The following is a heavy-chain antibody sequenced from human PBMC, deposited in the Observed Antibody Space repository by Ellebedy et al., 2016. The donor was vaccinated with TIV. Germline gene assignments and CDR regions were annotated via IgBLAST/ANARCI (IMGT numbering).Heavy chain of an antibody. Sequence: GGSLRLSCAASGFSFRSYWMSWVRQAPGKGLEWVANIYQDGSAQYYVDSVKGRFTISRDNAKNSLFLQMYSLRVEDTAVYYCARRGSYGDYAVQVNSWFDRWGRGTLVSVSS. CDR2: IYQDGSAQ. V-gene: IGHV3-7*01. CDR3: ARRGSYGDYAVQVNSWFDR. J-gene: IGHJ5*02. D-gene: IGHD4-17*01. CDR1: GFSFRSYW.